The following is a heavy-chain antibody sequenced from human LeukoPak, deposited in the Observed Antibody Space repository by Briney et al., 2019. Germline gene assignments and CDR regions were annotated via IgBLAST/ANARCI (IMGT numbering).Heavy chain of an antibody. CDR3: ARDRFITGTTCFDY. V-gene: IGHV3-30-3*01. CDR2: ISYDGSSK. D-gene: IGHD1-7*01. CDR1: GFTFSSYA. J-gene: IGHJ4*02. Sequence: GRSLRLSCAASGFTFSSYAMPWVRQAPGKGLEWVAVISYDGSSKYYADSVKGRFTISRDNSKNTLYLQMNSLRAEDTAVYYCARDRFITGTTCFDYWGQGTLVTVSS.